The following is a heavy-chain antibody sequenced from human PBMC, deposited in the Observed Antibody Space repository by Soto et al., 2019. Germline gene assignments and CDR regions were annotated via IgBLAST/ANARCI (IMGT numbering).Heavy chain of an antibody. D-gene: IGHD2-21*02. CDR3: ARASSFRGDFHV. Sequence: QVQLQESGPGLVKPSGTLSLTCSVSGGSMRSSSWWTWLRQSPGKGLEWIGAIYHAGSPNYNPSFQSRVTISAATSKNFFSLRLTSVTAADTAIYYCARASSFRGDFHVWGQGTAVTISS. J-gene: IGHJ3*01. V-gene: IGHV4-4*02. CDR1: GGSMRSSSW. CDR2: IYHAGSP.